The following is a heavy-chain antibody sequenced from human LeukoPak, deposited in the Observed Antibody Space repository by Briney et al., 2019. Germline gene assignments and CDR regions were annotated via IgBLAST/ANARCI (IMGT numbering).Heavy chain of an antibody. CDR2: IKPDEGEK. V-gene: IGHV3-7*01. J-gene: IGHJ4*02. Sequence: GGSLRLSCAASGFTFSSDWMIWVRQAPGKGLEWVANIKPDEGEKYYVDSVKGRLTISRDNSKNTLYLQMNSLRAEDTAVYYCARDTVTTAFGYWGQGTLVTVSS. CDR3: ARDTVTTAFGY. D-gene: IGHD4-17*01. CDR1: GFTFSSDW.